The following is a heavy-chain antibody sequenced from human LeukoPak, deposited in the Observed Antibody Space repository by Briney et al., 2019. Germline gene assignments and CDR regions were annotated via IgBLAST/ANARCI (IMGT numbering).Heavy chain of an antibody. Sequence: SETLSLTCTVSGDSISSYYWSWIRQPPGKGLEWIGYIYYSGSTNSGSTSYNPSLKSRVTISVDTSKNQFFLKLTSVTAADTAVYYCARDIPSSRSPEDGTFDYWGQGTLVTVSS. CDR2: IYYSGST. J-gene: IGHJ4*02. CDR3: ARDIPSSRSPEDGTFDY. D-gene: IGHD2-2*01. V-gene: IGHV4-59*01. CDR1: GDSISSYY.